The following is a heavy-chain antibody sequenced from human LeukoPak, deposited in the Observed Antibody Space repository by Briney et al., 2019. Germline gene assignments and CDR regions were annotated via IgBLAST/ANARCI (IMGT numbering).Heavy chain of an antibody. D-gene: IGHD4-11*01. V-gene: IGHV4-34*01. J-gene: IGHJ6*02. CDR3: ARTMTTVIGYYYGMDV. Sequence: SETLSLTCAVYGGSFNGYYWSWIRQPPGKGLEWIGEINHSGSTTYKSSLRSRVTISLDTSKNQFSLKLSSVTAADTAMYYCARTMTTVIGYYYGMDVWGQGTTVTVSS. CDR2: INHSGST. CDR1: GGSFNGYY.